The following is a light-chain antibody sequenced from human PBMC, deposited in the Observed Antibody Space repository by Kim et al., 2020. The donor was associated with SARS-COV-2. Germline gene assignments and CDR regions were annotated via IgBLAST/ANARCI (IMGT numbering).Light chain of an antibody. V-gene: IGKV3-20*01. J-gene: IGKJ1*01. CDR2: ATS. Sequence: EIVLTQSPGTLSLSPGERATLSCRASQSLSSTYLAWYQQKSGQAPRLLIFATSNRATGIPDRFSGSGSGTDFTLTISRLEPEDFAVYYCQQYGTSPRTFGQGTKVDIK. CDR1: QSLSSTY. CDR3: QQYGTSPRT.